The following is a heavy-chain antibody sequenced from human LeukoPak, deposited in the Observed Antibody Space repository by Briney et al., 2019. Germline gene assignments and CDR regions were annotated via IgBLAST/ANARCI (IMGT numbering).Heavy chain of an antibody. J-gene: IGHJ6*03. V-gene: IGHV3-7*01. D-gene: IGHD3-10*01. CDR1: GFTFSSYW. CDR2: IKLDGSEK. CDR3: ARGHNGVLLWFGELPNYYMDV. Sequence: GGSLRLSCAASGFTFSSYWMSWVRQAPGKGREWVANIKLDGSEKSYVDSVKGRFTISRDNAKNSLYLQMNSLRAEDTAVYYCARGHNGVLLWFGELPNYYMDVWGKGTTVTVS.